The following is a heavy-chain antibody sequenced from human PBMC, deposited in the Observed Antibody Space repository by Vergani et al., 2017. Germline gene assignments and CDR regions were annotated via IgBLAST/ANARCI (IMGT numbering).Heavy chain of an antibody. CDR3: ALRPNWFDP. CDR2: IIPIFGTA. CDR1: GYTFTDYY. J-gene: IGHJ5*02. Sequence: VQLVQSGAEVKKPGATVKISCKVSGYTFTDYYMHWVQQAPGQGLEWMGGIIPIFGTANYAQKFQGRVTITADESTSTAYMELSSLRSEDTAVYYCALRPNWFDPWGQGTLVTVSS. V-gene: IGHV1-69*13.